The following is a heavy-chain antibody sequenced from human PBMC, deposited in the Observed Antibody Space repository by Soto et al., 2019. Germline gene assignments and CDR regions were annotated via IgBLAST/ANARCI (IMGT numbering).Heavy chain of an antibody. CDR2: MYPNSGNT. J-gene: IGHJ5*02. D-gene: IGHD2-8*02. CDR3: ARGKGHCIGGVFYWLDV. V-gene: IGHV1-8*01. Sequence: QGQLVQSGAEVKKPGASVRVSCKASGYTFTNFDIHWVRQATGQGLEWMGWMYPNSGNTGYAEKFQGRVTMARDSSIGTAYMELSTLRSDDTGLYDCARGKGHCIGGVFYWLDVWGPGTLVTVSS. CDR1: GYTFTNFD.